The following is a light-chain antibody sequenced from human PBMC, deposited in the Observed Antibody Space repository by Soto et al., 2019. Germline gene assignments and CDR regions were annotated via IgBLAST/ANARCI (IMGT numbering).Light chain of an antibody. V-gene: IGKV3D-20*02. CDR2: GTS. J-gene: IGKJ2*01. CDR3: QQRSNWPNT. CDR1: QSVSTSN. Sequence: ETVLTQSPGTLSLSPGERATLSCRASQSVSTSNLAWYQQRPGQAPRLLIYGTSSRATGIPDRFSGSGSGTDFTLTISRLEPEDFAVYYCQQRSNWPNTFGQGTKLEIK.